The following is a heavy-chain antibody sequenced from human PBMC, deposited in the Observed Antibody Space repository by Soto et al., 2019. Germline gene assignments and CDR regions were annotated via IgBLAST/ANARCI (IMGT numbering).Heavy chain of an antibody. Sequence: QVPLVESGGGVVQPGSSLRLSCAASGFTFSSYGMHWVRQAPGKGLEWVAVISKDGSVKYYADSVKGRFTISRDNSQNTFYLEMNSLRAEDEAAYYGPGEVASGYWGHGTLVTVCS. V-gene: IGHV3-30*03. CDR1: GFTFSSYG. CDR3: PGEVASGY. J-gene: IGHJ4*01. CDR2: ISKDGSVK. D-gene: IGHD2-21*01.